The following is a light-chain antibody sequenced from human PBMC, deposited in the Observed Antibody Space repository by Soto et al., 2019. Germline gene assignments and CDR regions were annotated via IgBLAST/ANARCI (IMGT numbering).Light chain of an antibody. CDR2: DNN. Sequence: QAVVTQPPSLSAAPGQRVTISCSGSSSNIGNNYVSWYQQFPGTAPKLLIYDNNKRPSGIPDRFSGSKSGTSATLGITGLQTGDEADYYCGTWDSSLSGGVFGGGTKLTVL. CDR1: SSNIGNNY. V-gene: IGLV1-51*01. J-gene: IGLJ2*01. CDR3: GTWDSSLSGGV.